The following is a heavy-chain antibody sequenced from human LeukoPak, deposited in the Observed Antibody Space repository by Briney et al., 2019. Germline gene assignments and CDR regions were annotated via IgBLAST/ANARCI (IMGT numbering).Heavy chain of an antibody. CDR3: ARDAHYYDSSGYYYDAFDI. J-gene: IGHJ3*02. D-gene: IGHD3-22*01. V-gene: IGHV1-69*04. Sequence: SVKVSCKASGGTFSSYAISRVRQAPGQGLEWMGRIIPILGIANYAQKFQGRVTITADKSTSTAYMELSSLRSEDTAVYYCARDAHYYDSSGYYYDAFDIWGQGTMVTVSS. CDR1: GGTFSSYA. CDR2: IIPILGIA.